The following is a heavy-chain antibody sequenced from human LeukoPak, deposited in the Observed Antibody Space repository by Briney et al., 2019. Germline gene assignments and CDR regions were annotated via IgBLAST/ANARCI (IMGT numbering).Heavy chain of an antibody. Sequence: SVKVSCKASGGTFSSYAISWVRQAPGQGLEWMGGIIPIFGTANYAQKFQGRVTITADKSTSTAYMELSSLRSEDTAVYYCARAPQGYCSGGSCYYYMDVWGKGTTVTVSS. V-gene: IGHV1-69*06. D-gene: IGHD2-15*01. CDR1: GGTFSSYA. CDR3: ARAPQGYCSGGSCYYYMDV. CDR2: IIPIFGTA. J-gene: IGHJ6*03.